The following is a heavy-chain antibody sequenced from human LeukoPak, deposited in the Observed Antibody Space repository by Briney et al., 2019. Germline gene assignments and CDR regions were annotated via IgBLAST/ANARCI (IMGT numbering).Heavy chain of an antibody. CDR2: INPSGGST. CDR1: GYTFTSYG. V-gene: IGHV1-46*01. CDR3: ARDHNGDYYFDY. D-gene: IGHD4-17*01. Sequence: GASVKVSCKASGYTFTSYGISWVRQAPGQGLEWMGIINPSGGSTSYAQKFQGRVTMTRDTSTSTVYMELSSLRSEDTAVYYCARDHNGDYYFDYWGQGTLVTVSS. J-gene: IGHJ4*02.